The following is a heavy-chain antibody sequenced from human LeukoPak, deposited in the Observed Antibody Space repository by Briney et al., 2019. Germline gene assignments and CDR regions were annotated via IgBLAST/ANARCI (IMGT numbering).Heavy chain of an antibody. Sequence: SETLSLTCTVSGGSISSSTDYWGWIRQPPGKGLEWIASIYYSGSTYYNPSLKSRVTISVDTSKNQFSLKLSSVTAAGTAVYYCARLSSSGWRLGWGQGTLVTVSS. V-gene: IGHV4-39*01. CDR3: ARLSSSGWRLG. J-gene: IGHJ4*02. CDR2: IYYSGST. CDR1: GGSISSSTDY. D-gene: IGHD6-19*01.